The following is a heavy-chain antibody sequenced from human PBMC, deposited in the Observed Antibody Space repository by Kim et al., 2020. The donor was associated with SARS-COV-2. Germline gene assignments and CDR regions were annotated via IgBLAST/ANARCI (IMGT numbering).Heavy chain of an antibody. CDR2: VYYSGTT. D-gene: IGHD3-10*01. CDR1: GDSITSESSY. J-gene: IGHJ4*02. Sequence: SQTLSLTCAITGDSITSESSYWGWLRQPPGKGLEWIGNVYYSGTTYYNPSLKSRATISVDASRNQFSLNLKAVRDTDTAVYYCARQGPSFYGSGTFYYWGQGTLVTVSS. V-gene: IGHV4-39*01. CDR3: ARQGPSFYGSGTFYY.